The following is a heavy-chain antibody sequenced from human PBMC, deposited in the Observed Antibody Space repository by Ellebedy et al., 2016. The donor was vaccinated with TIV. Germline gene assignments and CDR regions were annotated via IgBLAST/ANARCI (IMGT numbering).Heavy chain of an antibody. D-gene: IGHD4-17*01. CDR2: IGGSGGST. J-gene: IGHJ6*02. CDR3: AKDYTVTDRFYDGMDV. Sequence: PGGSLRLSCAASGLIFSSYAMTWVRQAPGKGLEWVSAIGGSGGSTYYADSVKGRFTISRDNSKNTVYLRMSSLRAEDTAVYYCAKDYTVTDRFYDGMDVWGQGTTVIVSS. CDR1: GLIFSSYA. V-gene: IGHV3-23*01.